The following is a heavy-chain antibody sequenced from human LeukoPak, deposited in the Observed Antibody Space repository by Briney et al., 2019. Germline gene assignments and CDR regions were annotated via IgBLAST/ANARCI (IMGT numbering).Heavy chain of an antibody. CDR2: INHSGST. D-gene: IGHD3-22*01. J-gene: IGHJ3*02. CDR3: ARAQKTYYYDSSGYYRNAFDI. Sequence: SETLSLTCAVCGGSFSGYYWSWIRQPPGKGLEWIGEINHSGSTNYNPSLKSRVTISVDTSKNQFSLKLSSVTAADTAVYYCARAQKTYYYDSSGYYRNAFDIWGQGTMVTVSS. V-gene: IGHV4-34*01. CDR1: GGSFSGYY.